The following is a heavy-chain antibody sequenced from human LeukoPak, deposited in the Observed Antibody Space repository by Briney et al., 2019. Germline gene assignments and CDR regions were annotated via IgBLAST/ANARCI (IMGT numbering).Heavy chain of an antibody. CDR1: GFTFGSYA. J-gene: IGHJ4*02. CDR3: ARLGIITAAGSNDY. D-gene: IGHD6-13*01. CDR2: ISSSGASK. V-gene: IGHV3-23*01. Sequence: PGGSLRLSCAASGFTFGSYAMGWVRQAPGKGLEWVSAISSSGASKYYADSVKGRFTISRDNSKNTLYLQMNSLRAEDTAVYYCARLGIITAAGSNDYWGQGTLVTVSS.